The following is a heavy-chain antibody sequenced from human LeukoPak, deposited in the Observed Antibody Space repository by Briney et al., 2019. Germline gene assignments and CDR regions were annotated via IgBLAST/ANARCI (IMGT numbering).Heavy chain of an antibody. J-gene: IGHJ6*02. CDR1: RFTLSPYG. D-gene: IGHD2-15*01. CDR3: VKDRLQGYYYGMVV. CDR2: ISNDGINI. Sequence: PGRSLRLTCAASRFTLSPYGIHWVRRAPGKGLEWVTVISNDGINIYYGDSVKGRFTISRDNSQDTVYLQMNSLRVDDTAVYYCVKDRLQGYYYGMVVWGQGTTVTVSS. V-gene: IGHV3-30*18.